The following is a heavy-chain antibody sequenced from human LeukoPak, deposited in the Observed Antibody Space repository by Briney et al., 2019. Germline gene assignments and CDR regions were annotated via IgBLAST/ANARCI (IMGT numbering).Heavy chain of an antibody. CDR2: ISAYNGNT. Sequence: ASVKVSCKASGYTFTSYGISWVRQAPGQGLEWMGWISAYNGNTNYAQKLQGRVTMTTDTSTSTAYMELRSLRSDDTAVYYCAGGLLVYGDHINYYYGMDVWGQGTTVTVSS. V-gene: IGHV1-18*01. CDR1: GYTFTSYG. D-gene: IGHD4-17*01. J-gene: IGHJ6*02. CDR3: AGGLLVYGDHINYYYGMDV.